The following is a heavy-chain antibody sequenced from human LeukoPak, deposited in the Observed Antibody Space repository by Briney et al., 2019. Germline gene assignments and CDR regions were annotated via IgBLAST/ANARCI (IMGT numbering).Heavy chain of an antibody. CDR2: INPSGGST. CDR1: GYTFTSYC. V-gene: IGHV1-46*01. Sequence: ASVKVSCKASGYTFTSYCMHWVRQAPGQGLEWMGIINPSGGSTSYAQKFQGRVTVTRDMSTSTVYMELSSLRSEDTAVYYCARDRPSGTYSSSWYFDYWGQGTLVTVSS. J-gene: IGHJ4*02. D-gene: IGHD6-6*01. CDR3: ARDRPSGTYSSSWYFDY.